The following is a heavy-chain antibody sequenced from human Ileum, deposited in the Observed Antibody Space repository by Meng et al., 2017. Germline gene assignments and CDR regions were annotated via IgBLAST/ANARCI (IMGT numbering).Heavy chain of an antibody. CDR3: ARHGGYYQGF. V-gene: IGHV4-4*02. Sequence: VHLRASGPGLVKPSGTLSLPCACFRGSITSDTYWSWVRLPPGKGLEWIGQISHSGSTFYNPSLKSRVTMSVDKSKSQFSLMLTSVTAADTAVYYCARHGGYYQGFWGQGTLVTVSS. J-gene: IGHJ4*02. CDR1: RGSITSDTY. CDR2: ISHSGST. D-gene: IGHD4-23*01.